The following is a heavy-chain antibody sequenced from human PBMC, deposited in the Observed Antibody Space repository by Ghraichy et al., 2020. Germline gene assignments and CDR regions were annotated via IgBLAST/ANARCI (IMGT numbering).Heavy chain of an antibody. Sequence: SETLSLTCAVYGGSFSGYYWSWIRQPPGKGLEWIGEINHSGSTNYNPSLKSRVTISVDTSKNQFSLKLSSVTAADTAVYYCASRAQYGSGSYYVPDYWGQGTLVTVSS. CDR1: GGSFSGYY. J-gene: IGHJ4*02. D-gene: IGHD3-10*01. CDR3: ASRAQYGSGSYYVPDY. V-gene: IGHV4-34*01. CDR2: INHSGST.